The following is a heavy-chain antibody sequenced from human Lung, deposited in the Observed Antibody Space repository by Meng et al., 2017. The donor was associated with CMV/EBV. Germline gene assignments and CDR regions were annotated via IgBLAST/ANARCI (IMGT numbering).Heavy chain of an antibody. CDR3: ARVGIVVVPAAIGRYYYYGMDV. CDR1: GYTFTSYY. CDR2: INPSGGST. J-gene: IGHJ6*02. Sequence: ASVKVSCKASGYTFTSYYMHWVRQAPGQGLEWMGIINPSGGSTSYAQKFQGRVTMTRDTSTSTVYMELSSLRSEDTAVYYCARVGIVVVPAAIGRYYYYGMDVWGQRTTVTVSS. V-gene: IGHV1-46*01. D-gene: IGHD2-2*02.